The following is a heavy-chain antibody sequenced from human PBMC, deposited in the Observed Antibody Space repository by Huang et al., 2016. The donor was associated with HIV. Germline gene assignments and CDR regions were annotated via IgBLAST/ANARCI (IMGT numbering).Heavy chain of an antibody. CDR3: ARAEDVGRFGQLLPPPCGMDI. CDR1: GGSFSGYY. CDR2: ISQTAIT. V-gene: IGHV4-34*02. J-gene: IGHJ6*02. Sequence: QVQLEQWGAGLLKPSETLSLTCAVYGGSFSGYYWTWIRQSPGRGLEWIGEISQTAITTHNPSLRGRLTLSVDPSKKQFSLKLKSVTVADTATYYCARAEDVGRFGQLLPPPCGMDIWGRGTTVIVSS. D-gene: IGHD3-10*01.